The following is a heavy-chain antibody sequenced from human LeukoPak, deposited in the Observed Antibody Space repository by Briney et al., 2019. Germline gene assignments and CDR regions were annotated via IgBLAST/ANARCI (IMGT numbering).Heavy chain of an antibody. CDR2: INPNSGGT. J-gene: IGHJ4*02. D-gene: IGHD3-10*01. CDR1: GYSFTDYY. V-gene: IGHV1-2*02. CDR3: ARRYDSGSYPNY. Sequence: ASVKVSCKTSGYSFTDYYVHWVRQAPGQGLEWMGWINPNSGGTNYALKFQGRVTMTRDTSISTVYMELSRLRSDDTAVYYCARRYDSGSYPNYWGQGTLVTVSS.